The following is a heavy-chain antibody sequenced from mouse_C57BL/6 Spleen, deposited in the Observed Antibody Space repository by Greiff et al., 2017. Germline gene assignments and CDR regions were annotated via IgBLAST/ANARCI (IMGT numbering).Heavy chain of an antibody. J-gene: IGHJ2*01. Sequence: DVQLQESGPELVKPGASVKMSCKASGYTFTDYNMHWVKQSHGKSLEWIGYINPNNGGTSYNQKFKGKATLTVNKSSSTAYMGLRSLTSEDSAVYYCARDYYGSSSDFDYWGQGTTLTVSS. CDR2: INPNNGGT. D-gene: IGHD1-1*01. V-gene: IGHV1-22*01. CDR3: ARDYYGSSSDFDY. CDR1: GYTFTDYN.